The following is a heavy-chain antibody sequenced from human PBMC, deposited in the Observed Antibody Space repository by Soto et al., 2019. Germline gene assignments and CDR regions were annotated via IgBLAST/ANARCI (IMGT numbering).Heavy chain of an antibody. Sequence: EVQLLESGGGLVQPGGSLRLSCAASGFTFNSCAMTWVRQAPGKGLEWVSTIRGSSSSTFYADSVKGRFTTSRDNSKNSLSLQRVDVRAEDTAVYYCPKHHIVATISDAFDIWGRGTMVTVSS. CDR2: IRGSSSST. V-gene: IGHV3-23*01. J-gene: IGHJ3*02. CDR1: GFTFNSCA. CDR3: PKHHIVATISDAFDI. D-gene: IGHD5-12*01.